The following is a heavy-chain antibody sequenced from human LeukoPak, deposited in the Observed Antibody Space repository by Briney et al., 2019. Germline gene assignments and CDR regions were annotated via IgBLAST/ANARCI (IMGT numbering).Heavy chain of an antibody. CDR2: INTNTGNP. D-gene: IGHD3-3*01. CDR3: ARVPPAAPALRFLEWLFDY. V-gene: IGHV7-4-1*02. Sequence: ASVKVSCEASGYTFTSYAMNWVRQAPGQGLEWMGWINTNTGNPTYAQGFTGRFVFSLDTSVSTAYLQISSLKAEDTAVYYCARVPPAAPALRFLEWLFDYWGQGTLVTVSS. CDR1: GYTFTSYA. J-gene: IGHJ4*02.